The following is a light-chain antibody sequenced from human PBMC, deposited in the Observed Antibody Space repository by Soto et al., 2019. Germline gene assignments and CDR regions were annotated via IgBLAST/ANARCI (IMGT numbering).Light chain of an antibody. Sequence: DLRMTQSPSSLSASVGDRVTITCRASQSISSYLNWYQQKPGKAPKLLIYAASSLQSGVPSRFSGSGSGTDFTRTISSLQPEDFAPYYCQQSYSTPHTFGQGTRLAIK. CDR1: QSISSY. CDR2: AAS. J-gene: IGKJ5*01. CDR3: QQSYSTPHT. V-gene: IGKV1-39*01.